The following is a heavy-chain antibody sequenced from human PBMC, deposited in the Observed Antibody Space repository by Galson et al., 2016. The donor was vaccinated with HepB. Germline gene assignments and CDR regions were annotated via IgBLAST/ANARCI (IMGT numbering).Heavy chain of an antibody. V-gene: IGHV1-2*02. CDR3: ARPPRGTSDWNPFDY. J-gene: IGHJ4*02. CDR2: INPNNGAT. CDR1: GYTFSDNY. Sequence: SVKVSCKASGYTFSDNYMRWVRQAPGQGLEWMGWINPNNGATHYAKKFQGRVTMTRDTSINTAYMELNRLRYDDTAIYYCARPPRGTSDWNPFDYWGQGTLVTVS. D-gene: IGHD6-19*01.